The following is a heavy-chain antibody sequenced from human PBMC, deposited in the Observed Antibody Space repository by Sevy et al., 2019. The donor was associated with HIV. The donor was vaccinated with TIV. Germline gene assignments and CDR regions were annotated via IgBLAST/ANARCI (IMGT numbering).Heavy chain of an antibody. CDR3: ASQRGGYERLYYFDY. CDR1: GFSFSIYS. Sequence: GSLRLSCAASGFSFSIYSMNWVRQAPGRGLEWGSNMSNTGSTIHYADSVKGRFTISRDNAKNSRYLQMNSLRAEDTAVYYCASQRGGYERLYYFDYWGQGTLVTVSS. CDR2: MSNTGSTI. J-gene: IGHJ4*02. D-gene: IGHD5-12*01. V-gene: IGHV3-48*01.